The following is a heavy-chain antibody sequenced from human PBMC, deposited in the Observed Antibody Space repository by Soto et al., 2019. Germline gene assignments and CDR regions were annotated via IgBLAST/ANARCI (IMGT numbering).Heavy chain of an antibody. CDR1: GGSISSGGFS. Sequence: PSETLSLTCAVSGGSISSGGFSWSWIRQPPGKGLEWIGYIYHSGSTYYNPSLKSRVTIPVDRSKNQFSLKLSSVTAADTAVYYCARDRGYSYGVYYYYYGMDVWGQGTTVTVSS. CDR3: ARDRGYSYGVYYYYYGMDV. V-gene: IGHV4-30-2*01. J-gene: IGHJ6*02. CDR2: IYHSGST. D-gene: IGHD5-18*01.